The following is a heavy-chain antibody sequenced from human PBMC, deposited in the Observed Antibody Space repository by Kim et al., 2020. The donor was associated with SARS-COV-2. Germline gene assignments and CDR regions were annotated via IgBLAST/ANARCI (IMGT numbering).Heavy chain of an antibody. V-gene: IGHV4-59*01. CDR2: IYYSGST. CDR3: ARGKTYGSGSFQH. Sequence: SETLSLTCTVSGVSISNYYWSWIRQPPGKGLEWIGYIYYSGSTDYNPSLKSRVTISADTSKNQFSLKLSSVTAADTAVYYCARGKTYGSGSFQHWGQGTL. D-gene: IGHD3-10*01. J-gene: IGHJ1*01. CDR1: GVSISNYY.